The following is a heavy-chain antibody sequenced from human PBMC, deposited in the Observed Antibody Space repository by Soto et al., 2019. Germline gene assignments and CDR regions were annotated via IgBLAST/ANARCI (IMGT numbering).Heavy chain of an antibody. D-gene: IGHD6-13*01. V-gene: IGHV3-23*01. Sequence: EVQLLESGGGLVQPGGSLRLSCAASGFTFSNYAMTWVRQAPGKGLEWVSVITGSGGGTYFVDSVKGRFTISRDNSKNKVYLQMNSLRAEDTAVYYCANRPLTAAGFDYWCQGTLVTVSS. CDR3: ANRPLTAAGFDY. CDR1: GFTFSNYA. J-gene: IGHJ4*02. CDR2: ITGSGGGT.